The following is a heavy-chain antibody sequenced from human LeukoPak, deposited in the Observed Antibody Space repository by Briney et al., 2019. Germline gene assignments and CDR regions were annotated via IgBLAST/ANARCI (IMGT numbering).Heavy chain of an antibody. J-gene: IGHJ4*02. CDR2: INHSGST. D-gene: IGHD3-10*01. CDR3: ARRDRYYYGSGSYYY. Sequence: SETLSLTCAVYGGSFSGYYWSWIRQPPGKGLEWIGEINHSGSTNYNPSLKSRVTISVDTSKNQFSLKLSSVTAADTAVYYCARRDRYYYGSGSYYYWGQGTLVTVSS. V-gene: IGHV4-34*01. CDR1: GGSFSGYY.